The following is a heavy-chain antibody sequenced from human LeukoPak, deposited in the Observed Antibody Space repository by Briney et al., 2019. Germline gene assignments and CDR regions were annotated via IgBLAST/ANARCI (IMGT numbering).Heavy chain of an antibody. D-gene: IGHD2-2*01. CDR2: INHSGRT. CDR1: GGSFSDYF. CDR3: ARDVVVVPAAIHYGMDV. J-gene: IGHJ6*02. V-gene: IGHV4-34*01. Sequence: PSETLSLTCAVYGGSFSDYFWGWIRQPPGKGLEWIGEINHSGRTYYNPSLKSRVTISVDTSKNQFSLNLSSVTAADTAVYYCARDVVVVPAAIHYGMDVWGQGTTVTVCS.